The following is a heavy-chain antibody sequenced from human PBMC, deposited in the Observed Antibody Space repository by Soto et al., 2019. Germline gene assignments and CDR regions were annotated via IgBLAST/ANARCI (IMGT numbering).Heavy chain of an antibody. CDR1: GFTFSSYG. V-gene: IGHV3-33*01. CDR3: ARDVDADFRTDFDY. D-gene: IGHD4-17*01. J-gene: IGHJ4*02. CDR2: IWYDGSNK. Sequence: PGGSLRLSCAASGFTFSSYGMHWVRQAPGKGLEWVAVIWYDGSNKYYADSVKGRFTISRDNSKNTLYLQMNSLRAEDTAVYYCARDVDADFRTDFDYWGRGTLVTVSS.